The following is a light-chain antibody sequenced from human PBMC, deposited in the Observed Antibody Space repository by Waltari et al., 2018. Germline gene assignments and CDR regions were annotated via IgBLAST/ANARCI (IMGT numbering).Light chain of an antibody. CDR3: MQSLRALWT. J-gene: IGKJ1*01. CDR1: QSLLHSNGYNY. V-gene: IGKV2-28*01. CDR2: LGS. Sequence: DIVVTQSPLSFPATPGEPASISCRSSQSLLHSNGYNYLDWYLQKPGHSPQLLIYLGSNRASGVPDRFSGSGSGTDVTLKISRVEAEDVGVYYCMQSLRALWTFGQGTKVEIK.